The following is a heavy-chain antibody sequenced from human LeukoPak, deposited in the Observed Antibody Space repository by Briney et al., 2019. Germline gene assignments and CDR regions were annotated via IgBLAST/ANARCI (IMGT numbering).Heavy chain of an antibody. CDR3: ARRGDNEGYDY. Sequence: ASVTVSFKSSVYTFTDYYIHWVRQALGQGLGWMGWINPNSGGSNNAKKFQGRVTMTRDTSISTAYMELSSLRSGDTAVFYCARRGDNEGYDYWGQGTLVTVSS. D-gene: IGHD1-1*01. J-gene: IGHJ4*02. CDR2: INPNSGGS. V-gene: IGHV1-2*02. CDR1: VYTFTDYY.